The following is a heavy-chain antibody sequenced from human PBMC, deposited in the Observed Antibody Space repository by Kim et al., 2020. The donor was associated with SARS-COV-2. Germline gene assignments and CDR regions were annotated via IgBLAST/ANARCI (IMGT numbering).Heavy chain of an antibody. CDR3: ARHVGSIAARPDVDY. Sequence: PSLKSRVTISVDTSKNQFSLKLSSVTAADTAVYYCARHVGSIAARPDVDYWGQGTLVTVSS. J-gene: IGHJ4*02. V-gene: IGHV4-39*01. D-gene: IGHD6-6*01.